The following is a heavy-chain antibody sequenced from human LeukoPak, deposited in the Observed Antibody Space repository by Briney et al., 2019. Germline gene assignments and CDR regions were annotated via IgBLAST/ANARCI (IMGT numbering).Heavy chain of an antibody. J-gene: IGHJ4*02. CDR3: ARAPRHLLAAIYY. V-gene: IGHV3-30*03. Sequence: GGSLRLSCAASGFTFSSYGMHWVRQAPGKGLEWVAVISYDGSIKYYADSVKGRFTIPRDSSKNTLYLQMNSLRAEDTAVYYCARAPRHLLAAIYYWGQGTLVTVSS. CDR2: ISYDGSIK. D-gene: IGHD2-2*02. CDR1: GFTFSSYG.